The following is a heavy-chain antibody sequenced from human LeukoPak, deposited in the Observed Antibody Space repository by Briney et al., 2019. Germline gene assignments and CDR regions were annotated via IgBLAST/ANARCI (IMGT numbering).Heavy chain of an antibody. J-gene: IGHJ4*02. CDR1: GFTFTRYD. CDR2: ISNDESNK. D-gene: IGHD4-23*01. V-gene: IGHV3-30-3*01. CDR3: VLGHYGGLFDN. Sequence: DPGRSLRLSCAASGFTFTRYDMLWVRQAPGKGLEWVAVISNDESNKDYGNSVKGRFTIARDNSKNTLYLQMNSLRVEGTAVYYCVLGHYGGLFDNWGQGALVTVSS.